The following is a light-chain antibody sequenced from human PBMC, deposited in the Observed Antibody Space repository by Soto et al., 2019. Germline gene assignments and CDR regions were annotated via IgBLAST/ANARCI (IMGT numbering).Light chain of an antibody. Sequence: GDRVTITCRASQTISTWMAWYQQKPGKAPKLLVYDASTLQSGVASRFSGSGSGTEFTLIISGLQPDDSATYYCQQYNTYSPTWTFGQGTKVDIK. CDR2: DAS. CDR3: QQYNTYSPTWT. J-gene: IGKJ1*01. CDR1: QTISTW. V-gene: IGKV1-5*01.